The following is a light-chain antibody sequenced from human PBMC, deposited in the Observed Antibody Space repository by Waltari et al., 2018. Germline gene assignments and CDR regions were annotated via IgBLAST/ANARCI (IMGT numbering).Light chain of an antibody. J-gene: IGKJ2*01. Sequence: DIQMTPSPSSLSPSVGDRIIIPCRASQDIKRNLNWYQKQVGKAPKLLIYGASNLQSGVPSRFSGSGSETDYTLIISSLQPEDSASYFCQQSHSVPYTFGQETKLVIK. CDR2: GAS. V-gene: IGKV1-39*01. CDR3: QQSHSVPYT. CDR1: QDIKRN.